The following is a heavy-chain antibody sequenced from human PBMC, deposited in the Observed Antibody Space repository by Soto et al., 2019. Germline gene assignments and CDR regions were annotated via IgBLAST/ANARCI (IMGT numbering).Heavy chain of an antibody. CDR3: ARGPNIRTFDY. Sequence: QVQLQPWGAGLLKPSETLSLTCAVYGGSFSDYYWTWIRQPPGKGLEWIGEINHSGSTTYNPSLKSXXTXSAXTSKNQFSLKLSSVTAADTAVYYCARGPNIRTFDYWGHGTLVTVSS. CDR1: GGSFSDYY. V-gene: IGHV4-34*01. J-gene: IGHJ4*01. CDR2: INHSGST.